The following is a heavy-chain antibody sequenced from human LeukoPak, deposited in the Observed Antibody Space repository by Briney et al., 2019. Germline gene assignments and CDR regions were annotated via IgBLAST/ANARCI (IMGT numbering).Heavy chain of an antibody. CDR1: GGSFCGYY. D-gene: IGHD3-16*02. Sequence: PSETLSLTCAVYGGSFCGYYWSWIRQPPGKGLEWIGEINHSGSTNYNPSLKSRVTISVYTSKDQFSLKLSSVTAANTAVYYCARKRIMITFGGVIGLYFDYWGQGTLVTVSS. V-gene: IGHV4-34*01. CDR3: ARKRIMITFGGVIGLYFDY. J-gene: IGHJ4*02. CDR2: INHSGST.